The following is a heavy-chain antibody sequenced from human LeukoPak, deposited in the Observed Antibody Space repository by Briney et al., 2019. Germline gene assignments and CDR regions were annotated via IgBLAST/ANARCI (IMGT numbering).Heavy chain of an antibody. V-gene: IGHV3-23*01. CDR3: ARSLRSPRYCIDDTCYFDY. D-gene: IGHD2-15*01. Sequence: PGGSLRLSCAAPGFTFTTYAMSWVRQAPGKGLEWVSGISGLGDNTYYVASVKGRFTISRDNAKNTQYLQINSLRVEDTAVYYCARSLRSPRYCIDDTCYFDYWGQGTLVTVSS. CDR1: GFTFTTYA. J-gene: IGHJ4*02. CDR2: ISGLGDNT.